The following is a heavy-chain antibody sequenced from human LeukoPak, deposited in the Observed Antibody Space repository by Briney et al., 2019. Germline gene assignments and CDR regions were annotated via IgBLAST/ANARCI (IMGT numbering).Heavy chain of an antibody. D-gene: IGHD5-24*01. J-gene: IGHJ6*03. CDR2: IIPIFGTA. V-gene: IGHV1-69*05. Sequence: SVTVSCKASGGTFSSYAISWERQAPGQGLEWMGGIIPIFGTANYAQKFQGRVTITTDESTSTAYMELSSLRSEDTAVYYCARGRDGYNNPHYMDVWGKGTTVTVSS. CDR3: ARGRDGYNNPHYMDV. CDR1: GGTFSSYA.